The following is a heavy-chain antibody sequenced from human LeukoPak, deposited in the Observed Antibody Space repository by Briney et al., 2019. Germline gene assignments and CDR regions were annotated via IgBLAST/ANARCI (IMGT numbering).Heavy chain of an antibody. Sequence: GGSLRLSCTTSGFTLSNYWMTWVRQAPGKGLEWVAKIQKDGSEAYYVDSMEGRFTISRDNAENSLYLQMHSLRAEDTAVYSCARAGVTNQLGQTYWYFDLWGRGTLVTVSS. CDR2: IQKDGSEA. D-gene: IGHD7-27*01. CDR3: ARAGVTNQLGQTYWYFDL. CDR1: GFTLSNYW. J-gene: IGHJ2*01. V-gene: IGHV3-7*01.